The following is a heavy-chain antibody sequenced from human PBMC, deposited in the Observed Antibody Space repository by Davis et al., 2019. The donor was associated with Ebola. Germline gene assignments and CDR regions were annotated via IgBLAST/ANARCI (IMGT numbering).Heavy chain of an antibody. CDR2: FDPEDGET. Sequence: ASVKVSCKVSGYTPTELSMHWVRQAPGKGLEWMGGFDPEDGETTYAQKFQGRVTMTEDTSTDTAYMELSSLRSEDSAIYYCATAENSFGVVLRHYFESWGQGTLVTVSA. V-gene: IGHV1-24*01. J-gene: IGHJ4*02. CDR1: GYTPTELS. CDR3: ATAENSFGVVLRHYFES. D-gene: IGHD3-3*01.